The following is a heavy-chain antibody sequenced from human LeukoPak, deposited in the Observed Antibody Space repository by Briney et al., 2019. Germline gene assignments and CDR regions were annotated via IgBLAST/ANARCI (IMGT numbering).Heavy chain of an antibody. CDR2: LSYHARND. V-gene: IGHV3-30*04. Sequence: PGRSLRLSCAASGFTFNRYARNWLRQAPGKGREWVASLSYHARNDDYADSVKGRSTSSRDNSKNTLYLQMNSLRAEDTAVYYCAKAYCSSTSCYLDYWGQGTLVTVSS. J-gene: IGHJ4*02. CDR3: AKAYCSSTSCYLDY. D-gene: IGHD2-2*01. CDR1: GFTFNRYA.